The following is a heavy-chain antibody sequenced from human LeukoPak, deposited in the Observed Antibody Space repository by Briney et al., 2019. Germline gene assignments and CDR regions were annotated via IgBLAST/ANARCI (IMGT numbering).Heavy chain of an antibody. J-gene: IGHJ4*02. CDR1: GFSVSDYS. D-gene: IGHD3-16*01. V-gene: IGHV3-11*05. CDR3: TRERRGSYYAFES. Sequence: GGSLRLSCAASGFSVSDYSMSWIRQSPGKGLEWISYITSSSGSTNYADSVKGRFTISRDNAKNSVALQMNSLRAEDTAVYYCTRERRGSYYAFESGGQGTLVTVSS. CDR2: ITSSSGST.